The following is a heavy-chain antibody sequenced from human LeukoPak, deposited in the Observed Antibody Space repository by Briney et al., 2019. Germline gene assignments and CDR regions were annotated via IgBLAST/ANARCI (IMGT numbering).Heavy chain of an antibody. CDR2: INHSGST. CDR3: ARKYFDWSAKGPFDY. V-gene: IGHV4-34*01. J-gene: IGHJ4*02. Sequence: SETLSLTCAVYGGSFSGYYWSWIRQPPGKGLEWIGEINHSGSTNYNPSLKGRVTISVDTSKNQFSLKLSSVTAADTAVYHCARKYFDWSAKGPFDYWGQGTLVTVSS. CDR1: GGSFSGYY. D-gene: IGHD3-9*01.